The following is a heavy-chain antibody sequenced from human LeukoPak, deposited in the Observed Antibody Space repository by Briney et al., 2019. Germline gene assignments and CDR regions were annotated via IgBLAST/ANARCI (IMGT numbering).Heavy chain of an antibody. CDR3: GRDGEMALFPIVVVVAAPQYYFDY. CDR2: ISSSSSDI. D-gene: IGHD2-15*01. Sequence: GGSLRLSCAASGFTFSSYSMNWVRQAPGKGLEWVSPISSSSSDIYYADSVKGRFTISRDNAKNSLYLQMNSLSAEDTAVYYCGRDGEMALFPIVVVVAAPQYYFDYWGQGTLVTVSS. J-gene: IGHJ4*02. CDR1: GFTFSSYS. V-gene: IGHV3-21*01.